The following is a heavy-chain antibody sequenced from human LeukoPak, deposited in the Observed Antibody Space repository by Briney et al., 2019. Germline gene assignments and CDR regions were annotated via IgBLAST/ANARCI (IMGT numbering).Heavy chain of an antibody. D-gene: IGHD3-22*01. J-gene: IGHJ3*02. Sequence: GEPLQISCQGSGYSFTSYWIGWVRPMPGKGLEWMGIIYPGDSDARYIPSFPGHVTISADKSISTAYLQWSSLKASDTAMYYCARYLDSSGYYDAFDIWGQGTMVTVSS. CDR1: GYSFTSYW. CDR2: IYPGDSDA. V-gene: IGHV5-51*01. CDR3: ARYLDSSGYYDAFDI.